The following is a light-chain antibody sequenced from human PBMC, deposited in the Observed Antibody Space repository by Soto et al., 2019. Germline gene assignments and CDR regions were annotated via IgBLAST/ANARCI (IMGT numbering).Light chain of an antibody. CDR2: GAS. CDR1: QSVSSN. V-gene: IGKV3-15*01. CDR3: QQYDGSPIT. J-gene: IGKJ5*01. Sequence: EIVMTQSPATLSVSPGERATLSCRASQSVSSNLAWYQQKPGQAPRLLIYGASARATGIPARFTGSGSGTDFTLTISRVEPEDFALYICQQYDGSPITFGQGTRLEIK.